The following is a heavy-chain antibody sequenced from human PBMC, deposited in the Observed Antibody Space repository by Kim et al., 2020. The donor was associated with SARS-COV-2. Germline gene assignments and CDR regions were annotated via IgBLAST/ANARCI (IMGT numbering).Heavy chain of an antibody. D-gene: IGHD6-6*01. Sequence: ADSVKGRLTISRDNSKTILHLQMNSLRVEDTAVYYCAKGPRGSSSWHFDLWGRGTLVTVSS. V-gene: IGHV3-23*01. CDR3: AKGPRGSSSWHFDL. J-gene: IGHJ2*01.